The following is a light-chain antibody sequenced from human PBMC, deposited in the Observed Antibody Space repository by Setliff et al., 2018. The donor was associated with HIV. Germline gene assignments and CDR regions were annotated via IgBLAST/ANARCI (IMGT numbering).Light chain of an antibody. Sequence: SYELTQPPSVSVSPGQTARITCSGDALPKQYAYWYQQRPGQAPVLVIYKDSERSSGIPERFSGSSSGTTVTLSIHGVQAEDEADYYCQSADSSGNYQVFGGGTQLTVL. CDR3: QSADSSGNYQV. J-gene: IGLJ3*02. CDR1: ALPKQY. CDR2: KDS. V-gene: IGLV3-25*03.